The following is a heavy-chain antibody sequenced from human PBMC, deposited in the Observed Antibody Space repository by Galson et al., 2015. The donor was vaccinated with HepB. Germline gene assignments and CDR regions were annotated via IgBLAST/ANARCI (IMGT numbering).Heavy chain of an antibody. Sequence: SVKVSCKASGYTFTTYYMHWVRQAPGQGLEWMGVIDPSGGSTSYAQKFQGRVTMTRDTSTSTVYMELYSLTSEDTAVYYCTRELNYYGSGTSYNAGMDVWGQGTTVTVSS. CDR3: TRELNYYGSGTSYNAGMDV. CDR2: IDPSGGST. D-gene: IGHD3-10*01. V-gene: IGHV1-46*03. CDR1: GYTFTTYY. J-gene: IGHJ6*02.